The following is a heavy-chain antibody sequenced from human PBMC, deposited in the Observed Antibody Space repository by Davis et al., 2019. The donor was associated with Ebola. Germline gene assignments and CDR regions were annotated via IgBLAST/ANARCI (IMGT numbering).Heavy chain of an antibody. Sequence: GESLKISCAASGFPFTSYTLNWVRQAPGKGLEWISYISGTSDSIVYADSVKGRFTVSRDNAKNSVFLQMNNLRDGDTAVYYCARTIAVAGPGSWGQGTLVTVSS. CDR3: ARTIAVAGPGS. V-gene: IGHV3-48*02. J-gene: IGHJ5*02. D-gene: IGHD6-19*01. CDR1: GFPFTSYT. CDR2: ISGTSDSI.